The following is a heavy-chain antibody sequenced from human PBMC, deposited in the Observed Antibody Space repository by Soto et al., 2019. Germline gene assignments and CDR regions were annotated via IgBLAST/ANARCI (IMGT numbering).Heavy chain of an antibody. CDR1: GFTFDDYG. J-gene: IGHJ6*03. CDR2: INWKGGRT. CDR3: ARSGNIVATTNYYMDV. Sequence: EVQLVESGGGVVRPGGSLRLSCVASGFTFDDYGMHWVSQAPGKGLEWDSGINWKGGRTGYPGSMKGRFIISRDNAKNCLYLQMNSLRAEDTALYYCARSGNIVATTNYYMDVWRNGTTVTVSS. D-gene: IGHD5-12*01. V-gene: IGHV3-20*04.